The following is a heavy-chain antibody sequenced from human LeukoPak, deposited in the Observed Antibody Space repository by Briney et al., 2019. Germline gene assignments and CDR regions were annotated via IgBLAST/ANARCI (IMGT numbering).Heavy chain of an antibody. CDR1: GGSFSGFF. CDR2: INHSGST. J-gene: IGHJ4*02. V-gene: IGHV4-34*01. CDR3: AGTSGNVIIPAGRKEVPYFDY. Sequence: TSGTLFLTCAVFGGSFSGFFLGWVRHPPGEGLGWVWGINHSGSTNYNPSLKSRVTISVDTSKNQFSLKLSSVTAADTAVFYCAGTSGNVIIPAGRKEVPYFDYRGQGTLVTVSS. D-gene: IGHD2-2*01.